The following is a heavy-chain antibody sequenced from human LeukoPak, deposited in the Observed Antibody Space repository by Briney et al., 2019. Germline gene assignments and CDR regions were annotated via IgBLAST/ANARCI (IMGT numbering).Heavy chain of an antibody. V-gene: IGHV4-59*01. CDR2: IYYSGST. J-gene: IGHJ3*02. D-gene: IGHD3-22*01. CDR3: AREREYYYGSSGYYRDAFDI. Sequence: SETLSLTCTVSGGSMSSYYWSWIRQPPGKGLEWIGYIYYSGSTKYNPSLKSRVTISVDTSKHHFSLKLSSVTAADTAVYYCAREREYYYGSSGYYRDAFDIWGQGTMVTVSS. CDR1: GGSMSSYY.